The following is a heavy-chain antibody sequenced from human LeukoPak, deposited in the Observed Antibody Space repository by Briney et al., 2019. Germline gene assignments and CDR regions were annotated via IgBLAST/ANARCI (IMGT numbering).Heavy chain of an antibody. J-gene: IGHJ5*02. CDR3: ARVLEWELLRWFDP. V-gene: IGHV4-4*07. CDR2: IYTSGST. Sequence: NPSETLSLTCTASGCSISSYYWSWLRQPSGKGLEWIGRIYTSGSTNYNPSLKSRVTISVDTSKNQFSLKLSSVTAADTAVYYCARVLEWELLRWFDPWGQGTLVTVSS. D-gene: IGHD1-26*01. CDR1: GCSISSYY.